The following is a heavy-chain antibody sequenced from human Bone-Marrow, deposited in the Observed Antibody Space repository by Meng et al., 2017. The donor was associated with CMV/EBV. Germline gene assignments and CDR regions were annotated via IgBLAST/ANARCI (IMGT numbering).Heavy chain of an antibody. Sequence: ASGKVSCKASGGTFSSYAISWVRQAPGQGLEWMGWINPNSGGTNYAQKFQGRVTMTRDTSISTAYMELSRLRSDDTAVYYCARDRRSLQSAATIVYWGQGTLVSVSS. J-gene: IGHJ4*02. CDR3: ARDRRSLQSAATIVY. CDR1: GGTFSSYA. V-gene: IGHV1-2*02. D-gene: IGHD5-12*01. CDR2: INPNSGGT.